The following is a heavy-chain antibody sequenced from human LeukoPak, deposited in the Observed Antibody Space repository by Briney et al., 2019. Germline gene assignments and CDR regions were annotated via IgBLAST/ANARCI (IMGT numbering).Heavy chain of an antibody. Sequence: KPPETLSLTCIVSGCSIMLYDWCGIRQPPGKGLEESGYIYYSGNTNYKPSLQKRVTIPVDTSKHPLCLKLSSVTAADTAVYYCARGNSYGYGCLRVYTFDYWGEGTLVSVPS. V-gene: IGHV4-59*01. CDR1: GCSIMLYD. J-gene: IGHJ4*02. CDR3: ARGNSYGYGCLRVYTFDY. D-gene: IGHD5-18*01. CDR2: IYYSGNT.